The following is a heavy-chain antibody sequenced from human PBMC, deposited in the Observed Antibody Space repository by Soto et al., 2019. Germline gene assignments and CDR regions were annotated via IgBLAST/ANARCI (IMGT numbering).Heavy chain of an antibody. V-gene: IGHV4-30-2*01. CDR2: IYHSGST. Sequence: SETLSLTCAVSGGSISSGGYSWSWIRQPPGKGLEWIGYIYHSGSTYYNPSLKSRVTISVDRSKNQFSLKLSSVTAADTAVYYCARARSRITIFGVVIIEEFDYWGQGTLVTVSS. J-gene: IGHJ4*02. CDR3: ARARSRITIFGVVIIEEFDY. CDR1: GGSISSGGYS. D-gene: IGHD3-3*01.